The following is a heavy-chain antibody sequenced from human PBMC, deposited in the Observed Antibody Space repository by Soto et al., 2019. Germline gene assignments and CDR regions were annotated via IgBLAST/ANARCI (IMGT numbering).Heavy chain of an antibody. V-gene: IGHV4-4*01. CDR3: ARDYDVFDY. CDR1: NCSITSSNW. Sequence: SETQSLTCAVANCSITSSNWLIWVRQPPGKGLEWLGKISHSGTVNYNATLRSRVTISVDKPKNQLSLKLMSVTAADTAVYCCARDYDVFDYWGPGTLVTVSS. CDR2: ISHSGTV. D-gene: IGHD3-16*01. J-gene: IGHJ4*02.